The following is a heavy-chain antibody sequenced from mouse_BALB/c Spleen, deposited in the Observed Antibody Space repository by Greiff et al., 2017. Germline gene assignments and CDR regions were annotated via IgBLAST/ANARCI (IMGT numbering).Heavy chain of an antibody. D-gene: IGHD3-3*01. CDR3: ARWGDGGYAMDY. Sequence: EVKVVESGGGLVQPGGSRKLSCAASGFTFSSFGMHWVRQAPEKGLEWVAYISSGSSTIYYADTVKGRFTISRDNPKNTLFLQMTSLRSEDTAMYYCARWGDGGYAMDYWGQGTSVTVSS. V-gene: IGHV5-17*02. CDR1: GFTFSSFG. CDR2: ISSGSSTI. J-gene: IGHJ4*01.